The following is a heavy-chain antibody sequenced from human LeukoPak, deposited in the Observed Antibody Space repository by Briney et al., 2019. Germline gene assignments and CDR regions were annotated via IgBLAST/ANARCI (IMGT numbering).Heavy chain of an antibody. CDR3: AKGGYSYGYFDY. V-gene: IGHV3-9*01. J-gene: IGHJ4*02. CDR2: ISWNSGSI. CDR1: GFTFSSYW. Sequence: GGSLRLSCAASGFTFSSYWMHWVRQAPGKGLEWVSGISWNSGSIGYADSVKGRFTISRDNAKNSLYLQMNSLRAEDTALYYCAKGGYSYGYFDYWGQGTLVSVSS. D-gene: IGHD5-18*01.